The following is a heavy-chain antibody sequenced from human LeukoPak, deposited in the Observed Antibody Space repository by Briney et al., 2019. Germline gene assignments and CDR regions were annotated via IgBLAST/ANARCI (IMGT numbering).Heavy chain of an antibody. Sequence: PSETLSLTCTVSNGSIITSSYYWGWIRQPPGKGLEWIGSIYYRGRTYYSPSLKTRVTISADTSNNQFSLNLSSVTASDTAVYYCARQKTLDDNYDSSGYYVDQWGQGSLVTVSS. V-gene: IGHV4-39*01. D-gene: IGHD3-22*01. CDR1: NGSIITSSYY. J-gene: IGHJ4*02. CDR2: IYYRGRT. CDR3: ARQKTLDDNYDSSGYYVDQ.